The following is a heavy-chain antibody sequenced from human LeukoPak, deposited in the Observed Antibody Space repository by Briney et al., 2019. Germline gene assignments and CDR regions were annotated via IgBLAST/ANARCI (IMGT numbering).Heavy chain of an antibody. Sequence: GGSLRLSCAASGFTFSSYAMHWVRQAPGKGLEWVAVISYDGSNKCYADSVKGRFTISRDNSKNTLYLQMNSLRAEDTAVYYCASSTFIVGATGYWGQGTLVTVPS. D-gene: IGHD1-26*01. V-gene: IGHV3-30-3*01. J-gene: IGHJ4*02. CDR2: ISYDGSNK. CDR3: ASSTFIVGATGY. CDR1: GFTFSSYA.